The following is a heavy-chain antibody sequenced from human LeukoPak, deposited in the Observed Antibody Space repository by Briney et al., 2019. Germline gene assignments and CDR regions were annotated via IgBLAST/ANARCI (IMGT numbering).Heavy chain of an antibody. CDR2: INPSGGST. V-gene: IGHV1-46*01. D-gene: IGHD3-22*01. CDR1: GYTFTSYY. Sequence: GASVKVSCKASGYTFTSYYMHWVRQAPGQGLEWMGIINPSGGSTSYAQKFQGRVTMTRDTSTSTVYMELSSLRSEDTAVYYCAREGGTRGYYYDSSGFYYFDYWGQGTLVTVSS. CDR3: AREGGTRGYYYDSSGFYYFDY. J-gene: IGHJ4*02.